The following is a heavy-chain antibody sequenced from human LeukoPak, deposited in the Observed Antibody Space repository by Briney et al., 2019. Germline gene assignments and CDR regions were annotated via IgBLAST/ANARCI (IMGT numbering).Heavy chain of an antibody. CDR3: AKSKYYYDSSGYDY. CDR2: ISGSGGST. D-gene: IGHD3-22*01. CDR1: GFTFSSYA. Sequence: GGSLRLSCAASGFTFSSYAMSWIRQAPGKGLEWVSAISGSGGSTYYADSVKGRFTISRDNSKSTLYLQMNSLRAEDTAVYYCAKSKYYYDSSGYDYWGQGTLVTVSS. V-gene: IGHV3-23*01. J-gene: IGHJ4*02.